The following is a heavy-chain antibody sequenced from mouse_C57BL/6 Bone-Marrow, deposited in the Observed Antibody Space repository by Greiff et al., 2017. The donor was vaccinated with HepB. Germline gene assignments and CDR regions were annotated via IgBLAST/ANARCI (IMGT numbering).Heavy chain of an antibody. CDR3: ARPVPTFFAY. CDR2: ISSGSSTI. CDR1: GFTFSDYG. Sequence: EVHLVESGGGLVKPGGSLKLSCAASGFTFSDYGMHWVRQAPEKGLEWVAYISSGSSTIYYADTVKGRFTISRDNAENTLFLQMTSLRSEDTAMYYCARPVPTFFAYWGQGTLVTVSA. J-gene: IGHJ3*01. D-gene: IGHD1-1*01. V-gene: IGHV5-17*01.